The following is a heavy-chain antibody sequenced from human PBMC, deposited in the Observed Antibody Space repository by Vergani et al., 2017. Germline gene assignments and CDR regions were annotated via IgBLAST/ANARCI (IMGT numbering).Heavy chain of an antibody. J-gene: IGHJ6*02. V-gene: IGHV1-69*13. CDR2: IIPIFGTA. CDR3: ARDFEEIVVTTRGYYYYYGMDV. D-gene: IGHD5-12*01. Sequence: QVQLVQSGAEVKKPGSSVKVSCKASGGTFSSYAISWVRQAPGQGLEWMGRIIPIFGTANYAQKFQGRVTITADDSTSTAYMELSSLRSEDTAVYYCARDFEEIVVTTRGYYYYYGMDVWGQGTTVTVSS. CDR1: GGTFSSYA.